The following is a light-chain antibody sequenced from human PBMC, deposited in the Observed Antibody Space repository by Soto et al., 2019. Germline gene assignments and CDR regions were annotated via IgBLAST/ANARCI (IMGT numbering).Light chain of an antibody. CDR3: QQYNNFSPWT. J-gene: IGKJ1*01. CDR1: QTINSW. CDR2: KAS. V-gene: IGKV1-5*03. Sequence: DIQMTQSPSTLSASVGDRVTITCRASQTINSWLAWYQKKPGKAPKLLIYKASSLESGVPSRFSGSASGTEFNLTISSLQPDDFATYYCQQYNNFSPWTFGQGTKVEIK.